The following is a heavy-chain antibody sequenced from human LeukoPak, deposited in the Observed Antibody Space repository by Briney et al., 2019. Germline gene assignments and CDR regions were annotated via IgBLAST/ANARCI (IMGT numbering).Heavy chain of an antibody. CDR3: ARDPQVSY. CDR2: IYSDGST. V-gene: IGHV3-53*01. CDR1: GFTVSSNY. Sequence: PGGSLRLSCAASGFTVSSNYMTWVRQAPGKGLEWVSVIYSDGSTFYADLVKGRFTISRESFKNTLYLQMNSPRDEDTAVYYCARDPQVSYWGQGTLVTVSS. J-gene: IGHJ4*02. D-gene: IGHD1-14*01.